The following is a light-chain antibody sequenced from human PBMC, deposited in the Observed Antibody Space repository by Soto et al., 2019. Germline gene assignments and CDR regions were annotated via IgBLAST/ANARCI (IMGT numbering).Light chain of an antibody. Sequence: VLTQHASVSGSPGQSITFSCTGTSSDIGVYNYVSWYQQHPGKAPKLMIYEVNNRPSGVSNRFSGSKSGNTASLTISGLQAEDEADYYCSSYTTSNTYVFGTGTKVTVL. CDR3: SSYTTSNTYV. J-gene: IGLJ1*01. V-gene: IGLV2-14*01. CDR1: SSDIGVYNY. CDR2: EVN.